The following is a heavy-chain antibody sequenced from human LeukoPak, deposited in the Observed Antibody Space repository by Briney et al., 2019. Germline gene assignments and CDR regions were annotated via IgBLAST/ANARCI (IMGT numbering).Heavy chain of an antibody. CDR2: IFHSGAT. Sequence: PSETLSLICAVSGYPISGGHYWGWIRQPPGKGLEWIGSIFHSGATYYNPSLKTRVTMSVDKSKNQFSLSLASVTAADTAIYYCARDQPAARRWFNPWGQGTLVTVSS. D-gene: IGHD2-2*01. J-gene: IGHJ5*02. V-gene: IGHV4-38-2*02. CDR1: GYPISGGHY. CDR3: ARDQPAARRWFNP.